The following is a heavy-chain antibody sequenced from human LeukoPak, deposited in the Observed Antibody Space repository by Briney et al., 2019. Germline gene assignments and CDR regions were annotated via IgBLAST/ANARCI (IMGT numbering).Heavy chain of an antibody. J-gene: IGHJ4*02. Sequence: GGSLRLSCAASGFTFSSYGMHWVRQAPGKGLEWVAVIWYDGSNKYYADSVKGRFTISRDNSKNTLYLPMNSLRAEDTAVYYCARDRVRSFFDYWGQGTLVTVSS. D-gene: IGHD3-16*02. CDR2: IWYDGSNK. CDR1: GFTFSSYG. V-gene: IGHV3-33*01. CDR3: ARDRVRSFFDY.